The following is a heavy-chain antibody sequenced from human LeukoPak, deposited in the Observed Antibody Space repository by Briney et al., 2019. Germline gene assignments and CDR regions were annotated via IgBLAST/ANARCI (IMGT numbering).Heavy chain of an antibody. J-gene: IGHJ4*02. CDR3: ASSGIRDFEPYY. D-gene: IGHD1-26*01. V-gene: IGHV3-30*03. CDR2: ISYDGSNK. CDR1: GFTFSSYG. Sequence: GGSLRLSCAASGFTFSSYGMHWVRQAPGKGLEWVAVISYDGSNKYYADSVKGRFTISRDNSKNTLYLQMNSLRAEDTAVYYCASSGIRDFEPYYWGQGTLVTVSS.